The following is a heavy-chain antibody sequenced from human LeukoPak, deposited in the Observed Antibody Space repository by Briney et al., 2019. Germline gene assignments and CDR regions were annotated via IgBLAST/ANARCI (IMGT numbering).Heavy chain of an antibody. Sequence: GGSLRLSCAASGFTFSSYAMSWVRQAPGKGLEWVSAISGSGGSTYYADSVKGRFTISRDNAKNSLYLQMNSLRAEDTAVYYCARGIGSSWYTLYYYYYYMDIWGKGTTVTISS. D-gene: IGHD6-13*01. V-gene: IGHV3-23*01. CDR2: ISGSGGST. J-gene: IGHJ6*03. CDR3: ARGIGSSWYTLYYYYYYMDI. CDR1: GFTFSSYA.